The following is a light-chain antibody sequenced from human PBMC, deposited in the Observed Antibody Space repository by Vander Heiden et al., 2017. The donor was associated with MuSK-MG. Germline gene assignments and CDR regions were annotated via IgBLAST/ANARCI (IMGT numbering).Light chain of an antibody. CDR2: GNS. CDR1: SSNIGAGYD. CDR3: QSYDSSLSFWV. V-gene: IGLV1-40*01. Sequence: QSVLTQPPSVSGAPGPRVTISCTGSSSNIGAGYDVHWYQQLPGTAPKLLIYGNSNRPSGVPDRFSGSKSGTSASLAITGLQAEDEADYYCQSYDSSLSFWVFGGGTKLTVL. J-gene: IGLJ3*02.